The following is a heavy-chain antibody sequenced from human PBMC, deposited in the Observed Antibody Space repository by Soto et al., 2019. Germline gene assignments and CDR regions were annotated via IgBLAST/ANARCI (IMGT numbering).Heavy chain of an antibody. CDR3: AKVVGLVRQYFDY. J-gene: IGHJ4*02. D-gene: IGHD6-19*01. CDR2: ISYDGSNK. V-gene: IGHV3-30*18. CDR1: GFTFSSYG. Sequence: QVQLVESGGGVVQPGRSLRLSCAASGFTFSSYGMHWVRQAPGKGLEWVAVISYDGSNKYYADSVKGRFTISRDNSKNTLYLQINSLRAEDTAVYYCAKVVGLVRQYFDYWGQGTLVTVSS.